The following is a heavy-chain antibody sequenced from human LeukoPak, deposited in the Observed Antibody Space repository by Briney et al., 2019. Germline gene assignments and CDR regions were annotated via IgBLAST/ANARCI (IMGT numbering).Heavy chain of an antibody. V-gene: IGHV3-30*03. D-gene: IGHD3-10*01. CDR1: GFTFSSYG. Sequence: GGSLRLSCAASGFTFSSYGMHWVRRAPGKGLEWVAVISYDGSNKYYADSVKGRFTISRDNSKNTLYLQMNSLRAEDTAVYYCARALYGIPAFDYWGQGTLVTVSS. CDR3: ARALYGIPAFDY. CDR2: ISYDGSNK. J-gene: IGHJ4*02.